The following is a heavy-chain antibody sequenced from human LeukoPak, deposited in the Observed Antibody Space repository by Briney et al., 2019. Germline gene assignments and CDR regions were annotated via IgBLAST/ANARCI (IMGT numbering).Heavy chain of an antibody. J-gene: IGHJ6*02. CDR2: IYYSGST. CDR3: ARKNDFWSGYV. V-gene: IGHV4-59*08. Sequence: PSETLSLTCTVSGGSISSYYWSWIRQPPVKGLEWIGYIYYSGSTNYNPSLKSRVTISVDTSKNQFSLKLSSVTAAATAVYYCARKNDFWSGYVWGQGTTVTVSS. D-gene: IGHD3-3*01. CDR1: GGSISSYY.